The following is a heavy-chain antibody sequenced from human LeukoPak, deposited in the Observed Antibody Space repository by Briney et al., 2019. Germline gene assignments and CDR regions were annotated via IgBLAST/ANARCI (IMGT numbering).Heavy chain of an antibody. D-gene: IGHD3-22*01. CDR2: IIPIFGTA. V-gene: IGHV1-69*13. Sequence: ASVKVSCKASGGTFSSYAISWVRQAPGQGLEWMGGIIPIFGTANYAQKFQGRVTITADESTSTAYMELSSLRSEDTAVYYRARDRGSYYDSSGTRRLSVVFHWGQGTLVTVSS. J-gene: IGHJ4*02. CDR1: GGTFSSYA. CDR3: ARDRGSYYDSSGTRRLSVVFH.